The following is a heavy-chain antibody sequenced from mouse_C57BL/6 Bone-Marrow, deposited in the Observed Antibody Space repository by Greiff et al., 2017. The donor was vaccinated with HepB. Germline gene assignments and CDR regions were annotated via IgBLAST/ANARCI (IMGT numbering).Heavy chain of an antibody. D-gene: IGHD1-1*01. CDR1: GFTFSNYW. CDR2: IRLKSDNYAT. J-gene: IGHJ1*03. V-gene: IGHV6-3*01. CDR3: TALYYGSSYVGYFDV. Sequence: EVMLVESGGGLVQPGGSMKLSCVASGFTFSNYWMNWVRQSPEKGLEWVAQIRLKSDNYATHYAESVKGRFTISRDDSKSSVYLQMNNLRAEDTGIYYCTALYYGSSYVGYFDVWGTGTTVTVSS.